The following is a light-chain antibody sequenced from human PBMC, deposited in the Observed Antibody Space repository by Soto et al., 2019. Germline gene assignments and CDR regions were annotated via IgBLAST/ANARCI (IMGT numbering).Light chain of an antibody. CDR3: QHYYSYPYT. CDR2: DAS. V-gene: IGKV1-5*01. Sequence: DIQMTQSPSTLSASVGDRVTITCRASQIIGSSLAWYQQKPGKPPKLLIYDASTLRSGVPSRFSGSESGTEFTLTISSLQPYDSATYYCQHYYSYPYTFGQGTKLEIK. CDR1: QIIGSS. J-gene: IGKJ2*01.